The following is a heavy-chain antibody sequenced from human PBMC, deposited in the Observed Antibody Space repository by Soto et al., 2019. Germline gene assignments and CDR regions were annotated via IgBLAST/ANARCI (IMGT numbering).Heavy chain of an antibody. CDR1: GGSFTGYY. V-gene: IGHV4-34*01. D-gene: IGHD1-26*01. CDR2: INHSGST. Sequence: SETLSLTCXVQGGSFTGYYWSWIRQTPGKGLEWIGRINHSGSTTYDPSLKSRVTMSMDTSKNQFSLRMTSVTAADTAVYYCARATKVYSYSWDAGERRLYFDFWGQGTPVTVSS. J-gene: IGHJ4*02. CDR3: ARATKVYSYSWDAGERRLYFDF.